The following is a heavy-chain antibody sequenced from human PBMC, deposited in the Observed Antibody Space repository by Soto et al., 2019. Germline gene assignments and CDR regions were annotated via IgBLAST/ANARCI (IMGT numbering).Heavy chain of an antibody. CDR1: GFTFSTYW. J-gene: IGHJ6*02. Sequence: HPGGSLRLSCAASGFTFSTYWMSWVRQAPGKGLEWVANIKTDESEKYYVDSVRGRFTTSRENARNFFYLQMNSLTGEDTAVYYCTRDGYSFALDVWGLGTSVT. CDR3: TRDGYSFALDV. V-gene: IGHV3-7*03. CDR2: IKTDESEK.